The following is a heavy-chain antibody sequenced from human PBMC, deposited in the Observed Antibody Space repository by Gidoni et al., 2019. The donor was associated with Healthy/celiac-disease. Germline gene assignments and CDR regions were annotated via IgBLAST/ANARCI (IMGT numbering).Heavy chain of an antibody. CDR1: GGSISSSSYY. Sequence: QLQLQESGPGLVKPSETLSLTCTVSGGSISSSSYYWGWIRQPPGKGLEWIGSIYYSGSTYYNPSLKSRVTISVDKSKNQFSLKLSSVTAADTAVYYCAGGAIQIPFAFDIWGQGTMVTVSS. J-gene: IGHJ3*02. D-gene: IGHD3-16*02. CDR3: AGGAIQIPFAFDI. CDR2: IYYSGST. V-gene: IGHV4-39*01.